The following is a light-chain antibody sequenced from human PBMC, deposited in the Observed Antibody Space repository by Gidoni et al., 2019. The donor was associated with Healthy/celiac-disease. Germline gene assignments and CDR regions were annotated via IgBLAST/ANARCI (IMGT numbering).Light chain of an antibody. J-gene: IGKJ2*01. CDR1: QSVSSN. V-gene: IGKV3-15*01. CDR3: QQYNNWPLMYT. Sequence: EIVMTQSPATLSASPGERATLSCRASQSVSSNLAWYQQKPGQAPRLLIYGASTRATGIPARFSGSGSGTEFTLTISSLQSEDFAVYYCQQYNNWPLMYTFXQXTKLEIK. CDR2: GAS.